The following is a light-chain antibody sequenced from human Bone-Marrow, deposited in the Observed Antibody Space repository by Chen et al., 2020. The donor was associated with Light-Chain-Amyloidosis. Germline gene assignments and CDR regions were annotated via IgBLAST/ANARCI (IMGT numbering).Light chain of an antibody. V-gene: IGLV3-25*03. Sequence: YELTQPPSVSVSPGQTARITCSGDDLPTKYAYWYQQKPGQAPVLVIHRDTERPSGISERFSGSRSGTTATLTISGVQAEDEADYHCQSADSSGTYEVIFGGGTKLTVL. CDR1: DLPTKY. CDR3: QSADSSGTYEVI. CDR2: RDT. J-gene: IGLJ2*01.